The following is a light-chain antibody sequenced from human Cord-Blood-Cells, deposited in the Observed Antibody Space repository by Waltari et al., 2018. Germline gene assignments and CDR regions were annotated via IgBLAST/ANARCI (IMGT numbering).Light chain of an antibody. J-gene: IGLJ1*01. V-gene: IGLV2-14*01. CDR3: SSYTSSSTPYYV. CDR1: SSDVGGYNY. CDR2: EVS. Sequence: QSALTQPASVSGSPGQSITISCTGTSSDVGGYNYVSWYQQHPGKAPKLMIYEVSNRPSGVSNRFSGAKSGNTASLTISGLQAEDEAEYYCSSYTSSSTPYYVFGTGTKVTVL.